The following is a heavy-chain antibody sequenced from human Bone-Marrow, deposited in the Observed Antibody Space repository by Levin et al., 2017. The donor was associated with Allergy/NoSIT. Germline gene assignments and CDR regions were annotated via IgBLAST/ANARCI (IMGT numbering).Heavy chain of an antibody. CDR1: GFSLSNARMG. D-gene: IGHD2-15*01. CDR3: ARKGNGYCSGGSCYYFDY. V-gene: IGHV2-26*01. J-gene: IGHJ4*02. CDR2: IFSNDEK. Sequence: SGPTLVKPTETLTLTCTVSGFSLSNARMGVSWIRQPPGKALEWLAHIFSNDEKSYSTSLKSRLTISKDTSKSQVVLTMTNMDPVDTATYYCARKGNGYCSGGSCYYFDYWGQGTLVSVSS.